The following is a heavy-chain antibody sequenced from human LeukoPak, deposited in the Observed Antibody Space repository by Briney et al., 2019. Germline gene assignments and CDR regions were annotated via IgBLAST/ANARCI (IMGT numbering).Heavy chain of an antibody. CDR1: GFTFSIYS. CDR3: ARDLAGHYYGSGSSFDY. J-gene: IGHJ4*02. D-gene: IGHD3-10*01. Sequence: GGSLRLSCAASGFTFSIYSMNWVRQAPGKGLEWVSYISSGSSTIYYADSVKGRFTISRDNAKNSLFLQMDSLRAEDTAVYYCARDLAGHYYGSGSSFDYWGQGTLVTVSS. V-gene: IGHV3-48*04. CDR2: ISSGSSTI.